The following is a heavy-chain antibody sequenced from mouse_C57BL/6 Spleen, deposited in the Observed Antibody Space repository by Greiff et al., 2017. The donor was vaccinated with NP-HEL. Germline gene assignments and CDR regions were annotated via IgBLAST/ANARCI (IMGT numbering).Heavy chain of an antibody. Sequence: QVQLQQPGAELVKPGASVKMSCKASGYTFTSYWITWVKQRPGQGLEWIGDIYPGSGSTNYNEKFKSKATLTVDTSSSTAYMQLSSLTSEDSAVYYCAREGITTVASDYWGQGTTLTGSS. CDR2: IYPGSGST. D-gene: IGHD1-1*01. CDR3: AREGITTVASDY. CDR1: GYTFTSYW. J-gene: IGHJ2*01. V-gene: IGHV1-55*01.